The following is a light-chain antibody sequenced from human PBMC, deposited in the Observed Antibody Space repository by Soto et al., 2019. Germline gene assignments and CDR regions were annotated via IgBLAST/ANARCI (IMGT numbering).Light chain of an antibody. CDR3: MQALQTPLT. J-gene: IGKJ4*01. CDR2: SGS. Sequence: DIVMTQSPLSLSVPPGEPASISCRSSQSLLYSNSYNCLDWYLQKPGQSPQLLIYSGSIRASGVPDRFSGSGSGTDFTLKISRVEAEDVGLYYCMQALQTPLTFGGGTQVEIK. V-gene: IGKV2-28*01. CDR1: QSLLYSNSYNC.